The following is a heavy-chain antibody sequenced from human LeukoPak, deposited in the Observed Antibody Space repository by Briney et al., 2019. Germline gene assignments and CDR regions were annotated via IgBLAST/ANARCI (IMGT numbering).Heavy chain of an antibody. CDR2: ISGSGGST. CDR1: GFTFSSYG. J-gene: IGHJ3*02. Sequence: PGGTLRLSCAASGFTFSSYGMSWVRQTPGKGLEWVSTISGSGGSTYYADSVKGRFTISRDNPKNTLYLQMNSLRAEDTAVYYCARALFSYGYGARVAFDIWGQGTMVTVSS. D-gene: IGHD5-18*01. V-gene: IGHV3-23*01. CDR3: ARALFSYGYGARVAFDI.